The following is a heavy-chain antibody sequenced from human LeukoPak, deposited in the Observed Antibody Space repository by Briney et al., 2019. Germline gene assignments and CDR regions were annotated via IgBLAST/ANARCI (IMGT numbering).Heavy chain of an antibody. Sequence: HPGGSLRLSCAASGFTLSDYTMNCVRQAPGKGLEWVSTISSSSTIISYADSVKGRFTISRDNAKNSLYLQMNRLRAEDTAFYYCARVTYSVSLTPFDYWGQGTLVTVSS. J-gene: IGHJ4*02. CDR1: GFTLSDYT. D-gene: IGHD5/OR15-5a*01. CDR3: ARVTYSVSLTPFDY. V-gene: IGHV3-48*01. CDR2: ISSSSTII.